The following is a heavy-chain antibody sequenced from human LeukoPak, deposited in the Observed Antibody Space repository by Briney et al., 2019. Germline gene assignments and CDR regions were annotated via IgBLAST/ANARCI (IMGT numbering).Heavy chain of an antibody. CDR1: GFTFSSYA. CDR3: AKDPARNYYDSSGYGRIDY. V-gene: IGHV3-23*01. CDR2: ISGSGGST. D-gene: IGHD3-22*01. J-gene: IGHJ4*02. Sequence: GGSLGLSCAASGFTFSSYAMSWVRQAPGKGLEWVSAISGSGGSTFYADSVKGRFTISRDNSKNTLYLQMNSLRAEDTAVYYCAKDPARNYYDSSGYGRIDYWGQGTLVTVSS.